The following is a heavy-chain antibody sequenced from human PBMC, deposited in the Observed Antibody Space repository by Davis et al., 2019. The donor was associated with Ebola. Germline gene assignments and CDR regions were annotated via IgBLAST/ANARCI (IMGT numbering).Heavy chain of an antibody. J-gene: IGHJ4*02. CDR3: ARTTGNGNLDY. CDR1: GGSFGGYY. CDR2: IMHSGST. D-gene: IGHD1-1*01. Sequence: SETLSLTCAVYGGSFGGYYWSWIRQPPGKGLEWIGEIMHSGSTNYNPSLKSRVTISVDTSKNQFSLRLNSVTAADTAVYYCARTTGNGNLDYWGQGTLVTVSS. V-gene: IGHV4-34*12.